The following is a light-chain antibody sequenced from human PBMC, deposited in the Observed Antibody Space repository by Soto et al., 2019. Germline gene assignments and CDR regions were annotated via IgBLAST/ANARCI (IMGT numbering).Light chain of an antibody. V-gene: IGKV3-20*01. CDR3: QQYGSSPWT. CDR2: GAS. Sequence: IVMTQSPATLSVSPGERATLSCRASQSVSSNLAWYQQKPGQAPRLLIYGASSRATGIPDRFSGSGSGTDFTLTISRLEPEDFAVYYCQQYGSSPWTFGQGTKVEI. J-gene: IGKJ1*01. CDR1: QSVSSN.